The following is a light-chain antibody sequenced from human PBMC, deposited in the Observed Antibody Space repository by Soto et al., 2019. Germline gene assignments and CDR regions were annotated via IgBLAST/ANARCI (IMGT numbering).Light chain of an antibody. Sequence: EIVMTQSPATLSVSPGERGTLSCRASQSVSSNLAWYQQKPGQAPRLLIYGASIRATGIPARFSGSGSGTEFTLTISSLQSEDCAVYYCQQYDNWPPWTFGQGTKVEIK. CDR1: QSVSSN. CDR3: QQYDNWPPWT. V-gene: IGKV3-15*01. J-gene: IGKJ1*01. CDR2: GAS.